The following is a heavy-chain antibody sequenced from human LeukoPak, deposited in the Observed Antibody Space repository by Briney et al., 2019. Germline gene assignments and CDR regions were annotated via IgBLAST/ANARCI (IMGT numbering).Heavy chain of an antibody. CDR3: ARDVSGSVVASVLTPLPHNLPNHWYFDL. J-gene: IGHJ2*01. CDR2: IYHSGST. V-gene: IGHV4-4*02. Sequence: PSETLSLTCAVSGGSISSSNWWSWVRQPPGKGLEWIGEIYHSGSTNYNPSLKSRVTISVDKSKNQFSLKLSSVTAADTAVYYCARDVSGSVVASVLTPLPHNLPNHWYFDLWGCGTLVTVSS. CDR1: GGSISSSNW. D-gene: IGHD2-2*01.